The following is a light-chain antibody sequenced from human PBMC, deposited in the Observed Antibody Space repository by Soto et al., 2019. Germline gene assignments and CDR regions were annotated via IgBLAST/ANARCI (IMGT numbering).Light chain of an antibody. V-gene: IGLV1-44*01. J-gene: IGLJ3*02. CDR2: SSD. Sequence: QSVLTQPPSASGTPGQRVAISYSGSSSNIGRNTVKWYRQLPGTAPKLLIGSSDQRPSGVPDRFSGSQSGSSASLAICGLQTQDEADYICAAWDDSLNAWAFGGGTKLTVL. CDR3: AAWDDSLNAWA. CDR1: SSNIGRNT.